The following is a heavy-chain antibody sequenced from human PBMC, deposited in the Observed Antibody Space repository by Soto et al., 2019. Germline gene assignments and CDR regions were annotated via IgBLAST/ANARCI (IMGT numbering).Heavy chain of an antibody. D-gene: IGHD1-26*01. CDR3: ASHSGSSPEGRYYYGMDV. Sequence: QVQLVQSGAEVKKPGSSVKVSCKASGGTFSSYAISWVRQAPGQGLEWMGGIISIFGTADYAQKFQGRVTMTADEATSAAYMELGSLRSEDTAVYYCASHSGSSPEGRYYYGMDVWGQGTTVTVSS. J-gene: IGHJ6*02. CDR1: GGTFSSYA. V-gene: IGHV1-69*12. CDR2: IISIFGTA.